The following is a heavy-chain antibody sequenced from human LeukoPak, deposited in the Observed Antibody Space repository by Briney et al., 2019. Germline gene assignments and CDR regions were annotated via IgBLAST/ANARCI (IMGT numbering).Heavy chain of an antibody. CDR3: ARDSSATYYYGSGADC. J-gene: IGHJ4*02. CDR2: ISSNGGST. Sequence: GGSLRLSCAASGFTFSSYAMHWVRQAPGKGLEYVSAISSNGGSTYYANSVKGRFTISRDNSKNSLYLQMGSLRAEDMAVYYCARDSSATYYYGSGADCWGQGTLVTVSS. V-gene: IGHV3-64*01. D-gene: IGHD3-10*01. CDR1: GFTFSSYA.